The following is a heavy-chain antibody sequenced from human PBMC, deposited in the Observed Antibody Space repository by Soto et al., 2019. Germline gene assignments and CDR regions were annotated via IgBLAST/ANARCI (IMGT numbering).Heavy chain of an antibody. J-gene: IGHJ4*01. V-gene: IGHV1-69*12. CDR2: IILPFGTP. CDR3: VRGPDYEGYFDY. CDR1: GTTFSNHA. D-gene: IGHD3-22*01. Sequence: QVRLVQSGAEVKKTGSSVKVSCKASGTTFSNHAIGWVRLAPGQGLEWMGGIILPFGTPNYEQKFQGRVTISADESMTTAYMELRGLRFEDTAVYYCVRGPDYEGYFDYWGHGTLVTVSS.